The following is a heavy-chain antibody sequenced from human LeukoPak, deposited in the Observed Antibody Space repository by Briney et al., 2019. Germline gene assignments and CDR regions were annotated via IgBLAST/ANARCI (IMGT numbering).Heavy chain of an antibody. CDR2: IYYSGNT. CDR3: ASQGGYSYGYYYYMDV. V-gene: IGHV4-39*01. CDR1: GGSISSSSYY. D-gene: IGHD5-18*01. Sequence: PSETLSLTCTVSGGSISSSSYYWGWLRQPPGKGLEWIGSIYYSGNTYYNPSLRSRVTISVDTSKNKFSLKLSSVTAADTAVYYCASQGGYSYGYYYYMDVWGKGTTVTVSS. J-gene: IGHJ6*03.